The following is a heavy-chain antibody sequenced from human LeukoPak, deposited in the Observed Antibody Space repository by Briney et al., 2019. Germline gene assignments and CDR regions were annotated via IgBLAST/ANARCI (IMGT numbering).Heavy chain of an antibody. J-gene: IGHJ3*02. CDR2: IYYSGST. Sequence: NTSETKPPTCTVSGGSIRSYYWSWIRQPPGKGLEWIGYIYYSGSTNYNPSLKSRVTISVDTSKNQFSLKLSSVTAADTAVYYCARDKKDYYDSSGYYYFAFDIWGQGTMVNVSS. V-gene: IGHV4-59*01. CDR3: ARDKKDYYDSSGYYYFAFDI. D-gene: IGHD3-22*01. CDR1: GGSIRSYY.